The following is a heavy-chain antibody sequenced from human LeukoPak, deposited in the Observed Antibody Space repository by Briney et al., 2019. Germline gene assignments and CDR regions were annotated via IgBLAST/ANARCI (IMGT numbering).Heavy chain of an antibody. CDR3: TTDDLGDNWFDP. CDR2: IKSKTDGGTT. D-gene: IGHD3-16*01. V-gene: IGHV3-15*01. Sequence: GGSLRLSCATSAFTFRTYGMHWVRQAPGKGLEWVGRIKSKTDGGTTDYAAPVKGRFTISRDDSKNTLYLQMNSLKTEDTAVYYCTTDDLGDNWFDPWGQGTLVTVSS. CDR1: AFTFRTYG. J-gene: IGHJ5*02.